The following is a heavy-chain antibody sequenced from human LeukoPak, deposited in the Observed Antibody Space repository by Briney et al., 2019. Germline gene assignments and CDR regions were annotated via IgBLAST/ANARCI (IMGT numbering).Heavy chain of an antibody. D-gene: IGHD1-26*01. V-gene: IGHV3-23*01. J-gene: IGHJ1*01. CDR2: ISGSGGST. CDR3: AKDRTYGGSYYGDFQH. Sequence: PGGSLRLSCAASGFTFSSYAMSWVRQAPGEGLEWVSAISGSGGSTYYADSVKGRFNISRDNSKNTLYLQMNSLRAEDTAVYYCAKDRTYGGSYYGDFQHWGQGTLVTVSS. CDR1: GFTFSSYA.